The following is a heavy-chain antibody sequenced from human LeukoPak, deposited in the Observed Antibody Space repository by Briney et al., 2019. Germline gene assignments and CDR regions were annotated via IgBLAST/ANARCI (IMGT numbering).Heavy chain of an antibody. Sequence: SETLSLTCTVSGGSIRNYYWSWIRQPPGKGLEWIGYIYYSGSTNFNPSLKSRVTISVDTSKNQFSLKLTSVTAADTAVYYCARYGSGTYSFDYWGQGTLVVVSS. CDR2: IYYSGST. CDR1: GGSIRNYY. V-gene: IGHV4-59*01. CDR3: ARYGSGTYSFDY. J-gene: IGHJ4*02. D-gene: IGHD3-10*01.